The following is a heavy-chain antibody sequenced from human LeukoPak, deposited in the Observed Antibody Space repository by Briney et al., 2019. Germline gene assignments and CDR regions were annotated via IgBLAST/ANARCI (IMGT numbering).Heavy chain of an antibody. V-gene: IGHV3-48*01. D-gene: IGHD2-21*01. CDR1: GFTFSSYS. CDR3: ARDPCGGDCYEH. CDR2: ISSSSSTI. Sequence: GGSLRLSCAASGFTFSSYSMNWVRQAPGKGLEWVSCISSSSSTIYYADSVKGRFTISRDNAKNSLYLQMNSLRAEDTAVYYCARDPCGGDCYEHWGQGTLVTVSS. J-gene: IGHJ1*01.